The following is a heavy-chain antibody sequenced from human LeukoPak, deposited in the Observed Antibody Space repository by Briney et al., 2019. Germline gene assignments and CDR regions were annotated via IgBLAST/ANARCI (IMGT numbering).Heavy chain of an antibody. D-gene: IGHD4-11*01. J-gene: IGHJ4*02. Sequence: SVKVSCKASGGTFSSYAISWVRQAPGQGLEWMGRIIPIFGIANYAQKFQGRVAITADKSTSTAYMELSSLRSEDTAVYYCARDSDTVTREYYFDYWGQGTLVTVSS. V-gene: IGHV1-69*04. CDR2: IIPIFGIA. CDR1: GGTFSSYA. CDR3: ARDSDTVTREYYFDY.